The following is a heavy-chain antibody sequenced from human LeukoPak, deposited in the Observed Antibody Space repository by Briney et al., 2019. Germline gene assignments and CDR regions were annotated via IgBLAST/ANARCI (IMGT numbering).Heavy chain of an antibody. V-gene: IGHV3-48*03. CDR3: ARDGRWINYYDGSSPV. J-gene: IGHJ4*02. CDR2: ISYNGRSI. CDR1: GFIFSTYE. D-gene: IGHD3-22*01. Sequence: GGSLRLSCAASGFIFSTYEMNWVRQAPGKGLEWHSYISYNGRSIYYADSVKGRFTISRDNAYNSLYLQMDSLRVEDTAVYYSARDGRWINYYDGSSPVWGQGTLVTVSS.